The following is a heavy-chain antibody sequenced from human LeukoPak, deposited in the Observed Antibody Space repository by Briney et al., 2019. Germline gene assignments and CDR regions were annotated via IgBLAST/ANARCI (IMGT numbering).Heavy chain of an antibody. CDR3: ATAASRLSAFDI. D-gene: IGHD2-15*01. J-gene: IGHJ3*02. CDR1: GFTFSDYY. V-gene: IGHV3-11*01. CDR2: ISSSGSTI. Sequence: PGGSLRLSCAASGFTFSDYYMSWIRQAPGKGLEWVSYISSSGSTIYYADSVKGRFTISRDNAKNSLYLQMNSLRAEDTAVYYCATAASRLSAFDIWGQGTMVTVSS.